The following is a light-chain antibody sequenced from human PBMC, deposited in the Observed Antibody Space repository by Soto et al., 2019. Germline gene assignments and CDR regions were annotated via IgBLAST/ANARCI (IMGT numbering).Light chain of an antibody. CDR1: TGDGGNYNL. J-gene: IGLJ1*01. Sequence: QSALTQPASVSGSPGQSITISCSGPTGDGGNYNLVSWYQQHPGKAPKLLIYEGSQRPSGVSGRFSVSKSGKTASLTISGLLAEDEADYFCCSYAGSGTYVFGTGTKLTVL. V-gene: IGLV2-23*01. CDR3: CSYAGSGTYV. CDR2: EGS.